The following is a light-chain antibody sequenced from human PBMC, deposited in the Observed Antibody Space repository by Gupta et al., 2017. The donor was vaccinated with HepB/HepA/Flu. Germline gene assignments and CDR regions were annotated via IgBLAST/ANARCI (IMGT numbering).Light chain of an antibody. CDR3: AAWDDSLNGVV. Sequence: QPVLTQPPSPSGTPGQRGTSSPSGSSANIGSNTVNWYQQRPGPAPKLLIYSNNQRPSGVPDRFSGSKSGTSASLAISGLQSEDEADYYCAAWDDSLNGVVFGGGTKLTVL. CDR2: SNN. V-gene: IGLV1-44*01. CDR1: SANIGSNT. J-gene: IGLJ2*01.